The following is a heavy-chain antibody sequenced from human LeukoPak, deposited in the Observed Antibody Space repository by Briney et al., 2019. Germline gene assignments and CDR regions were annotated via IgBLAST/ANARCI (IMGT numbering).Heavy chain of an antibody. J-gene: IGHJ5*02. CDR2: MNPNSGKT. CDR3: ARGGIKYSGYDP. D-gene: IGHD5-12*01. V-gene: IGHV1-8*01. CDR1: VYTFTSYD. Sequence: ASVNVSFKSSVYTFTSYDINWLRQATGQGLEWMGWMNPNSGKTGYAQKFQGRVTMTRNTSISTAYMELSSLRSEDTAVYYCARGGIKYSGYDPWGQGALVTVSS.